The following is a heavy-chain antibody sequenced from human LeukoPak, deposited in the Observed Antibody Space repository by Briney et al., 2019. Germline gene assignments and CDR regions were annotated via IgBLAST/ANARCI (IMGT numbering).Heavy chain of an antibody. V-gene: IGHV4-38-2*02. J-gene: IGHJ4*02. Sequence: NPSETLSLTCTVSGYSITRAYNWGWVRQSPGKGLEWIASISHAGDTYYNPSLKSRVTISVDTSKNHFSLSLGSATAPDTAVYFCARGEVGEFDHWDQGTLVTVSS. CDR3: ARGEVGEFDH. D-gene: IGHD1-26*01. CDR1: GYSITRAYN. CDR2: ISHAGDT.